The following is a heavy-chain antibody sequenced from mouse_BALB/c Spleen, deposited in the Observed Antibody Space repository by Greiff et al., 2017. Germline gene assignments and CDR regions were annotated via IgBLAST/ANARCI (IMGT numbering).Heavy chain of an antibody. D-gene: IGHD1-1*01. Sequence: VQVVESGPGLVAPSQSLSITCTVSGFSLTSYGVHWVRQPPGKGLEWLGVIWAGGSTNYNSALMSRLSISKDNSKSQVFLKMNSLQTDDTAMYYCARHGAYAAMDYWGQGTSVTVSA. CDR1: GFSLTSYG. J-gene: IGHJ4*01. CDR2: IWAGGST. V-gene: IGHV2-9*02. CDR3: ARHGAYAAMDY.